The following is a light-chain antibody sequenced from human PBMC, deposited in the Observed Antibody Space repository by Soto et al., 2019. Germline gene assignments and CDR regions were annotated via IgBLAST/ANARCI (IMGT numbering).Light chain of an antibody. V-gene: IGKV1-9*01. Sequence: DIHLTQSPSFLSASVGDRVTITCRPSQAVHNNMAWYQQKPGKPPKLLIYEESTLHSGVPSRFSGRKSGTQFTLTSDSLQPEDVATYYCQQVKTYPRTFGGGTKVEIK. CDR3: QQVKTYPRT. CDR2: EES. CDR1: QAVHNN. J-gene: IGKJ4*01.